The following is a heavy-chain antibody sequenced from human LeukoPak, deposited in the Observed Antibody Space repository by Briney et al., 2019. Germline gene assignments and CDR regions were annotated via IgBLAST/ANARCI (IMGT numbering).Heavy chain of an antibody. CDR1: GCSIYSSRYY. CDR3: ARYVGPRDGYNYGDCHAFDI. CDR2: IYYSGST. D-gene: IGHD5-24*01. J-gene: IGHJ3*02. V-gene: IGHV4-39*06. Sequence: PSETLSLTCTVSGCSIYSSRYYWGWIRQPPGKGLEWIGTIYYSGSTYYNPSLKSPLTISVDTSKNLFALSLKSVTAADTAVYYCARYVGPRDGYNYGDCHAFDIWGQGTMVTVS.